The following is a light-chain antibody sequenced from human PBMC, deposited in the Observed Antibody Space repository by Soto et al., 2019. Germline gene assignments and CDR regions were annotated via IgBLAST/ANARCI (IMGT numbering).Light chain of an antibody. J-gene: IGKJ4*01. V-gene: IGKV1-12*01. CDR3: QQSKSFPLT. CDR2: AAS. Sequence: DIQMTQSPSSVSASVGDRVTITCRASQDVSSYLAWYQQKPGKAPRLLIFAASSLQSGVPFRFSGSGSGRDFTLTISSLQPEDFAIYYCQQSKSFPLTFGGGTKVDI. CDR1: QDVSSY.